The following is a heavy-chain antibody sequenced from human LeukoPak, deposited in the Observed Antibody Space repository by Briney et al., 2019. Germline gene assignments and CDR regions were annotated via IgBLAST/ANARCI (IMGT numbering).Heavy chain of an antibody. V-gene: IGHV1-2*06. D-gene: IGHD6-6*01. CDR1: GYTFTGYY. J-gene: IGHJ4*02. Sequence: RWASVKVPCKASGYTFTGYYMHWVRQAPGQGLEWMGRINPNSGGTNYAQKFQGRVTMTRDTSISTAYMELSRLRSDDTAVYYCARELDPHYFDYWGQETLVTVSS. CDR2: INPNSGGT. CDR3: ARELDPHYFDY.